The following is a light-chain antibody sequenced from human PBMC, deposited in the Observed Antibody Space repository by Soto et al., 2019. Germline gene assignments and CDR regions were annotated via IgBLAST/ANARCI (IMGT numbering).Light chain of an antibody. Sequence: EIVLTQSPATLSLSPGERATLSCRASENVYNYLAWYQQIPGQPPRLLIYDASNRAAGVPARFSGSGSGTDFTLTISSLEPEDFAVYYCQQRSNWPPITFGQGTRLEIK. CDR1: ENVYNY. CDR2: DAS. CDR3: QQRSNWPPIT. J-gene: IGKJ5*01. V-gene: IGKV3-11*01.